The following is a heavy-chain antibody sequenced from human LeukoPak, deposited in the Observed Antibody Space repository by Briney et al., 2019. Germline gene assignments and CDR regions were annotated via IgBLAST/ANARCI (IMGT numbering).Heavy chain of an antibody. J-gene: IGHJ6*02. CDR1: GGSFSGYY. Sequence: SETLSLTCAVYGGSFSGYYWSWIRQPPGKGLEWIGYIYHSGSTYYNPSLKSRVTISVDRSKNQFSLKLSSVTAADTAVYYCARGGISPSYGMDVWGQGTTVTVSS. V-gene: IGHV4-34*01. D-gene: IGHD2-21*01. CDR2: IYHSGST. CDR3: ARGGISPSYGMDV.